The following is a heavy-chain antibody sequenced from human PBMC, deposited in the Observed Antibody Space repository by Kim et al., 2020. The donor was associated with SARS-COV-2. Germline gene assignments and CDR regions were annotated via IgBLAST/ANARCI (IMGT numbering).Heavy chain of an antibody. V-gene: IGHV3-49*02. D-gene: IGHD3-22*01. Sequence: KGRFTISRDDSKSIAYLQMNSLKTEDTAVYYCTRGGVVVTLYYYYYGMDVWGQGTTVTVSS. CDR3: TRGGVVVTLYYYYYGMDV. J-gene: IGHJ6*02.